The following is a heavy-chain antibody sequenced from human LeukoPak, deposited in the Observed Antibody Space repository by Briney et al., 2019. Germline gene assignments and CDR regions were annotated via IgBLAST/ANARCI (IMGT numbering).Heavy chain of an antibody. CDR1: GYSFTSNW. J-gene: IGHJ4*02. CDR3: AVVVRGVIIGGYFDY. CDR2: IYPGDSDT. D-gene: IGHD3-10*01. Sequence: GESLKISCKGSGYSFTSNWIGWVRRMPGKGLEWMGIIYPGDSDTRYSPSFQGQVTISADKSISTAYLQWSSLKASDTAMYYCAVVVRGVIIGGYFDYWGQGTLVTVSS. V-gene: IGHV5-51*01.